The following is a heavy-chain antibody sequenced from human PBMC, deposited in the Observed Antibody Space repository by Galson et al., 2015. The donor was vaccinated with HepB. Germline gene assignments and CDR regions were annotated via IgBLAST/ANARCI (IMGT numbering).Heavy chain of an antibody. CDR1: GYTFTSYY. Sequence: SVKVSCKASGYTFTSYYMHWVRQAPGQGLEWMGIINPSGGSTSYAQKFQGRVTMTRDTSTSTVYMELSSLRSEDTAVYYCAREAHPGQLGPYYYYYCMDVWGQGTTVTVSS. J-gene: IGHJ6*02. D-gene: IGHD6-13*01. CDR2: INPSGGST. CDR3: AREAHPGQLGPYYYYYCMDV. V-gene: IGHV1-46*03.